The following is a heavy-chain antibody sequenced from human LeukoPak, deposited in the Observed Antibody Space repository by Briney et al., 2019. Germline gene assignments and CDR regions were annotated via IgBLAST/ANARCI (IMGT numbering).Heavy chain of an antibody. CDR1: GGPISSGGYY. CDR3: ARDASNAGGFDY. Sequence: SETLSLTCTVSGGPISSGGYYWSWICQHPGKGLEWIGYIYYSGSTYYNPSLKSRVTISVDTSKNQFSLKLSSVTAADTAVYYCARDASNAGGFDYWGQGTLVTVSS. J-gene: IGHJ4*02. V-gene: IGHV4-31*03. D-gene: IGHD2-2*01. CDR2: IYYSGST.